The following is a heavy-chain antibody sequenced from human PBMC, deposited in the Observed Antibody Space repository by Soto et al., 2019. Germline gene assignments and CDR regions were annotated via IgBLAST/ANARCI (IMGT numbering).Heavy chain of an antibody. CDR1: GYTFTSYG. CDR2: ISAYNGNT. Sequence: QVPLVQSGAEVKKPGASVKVSCKASGYTFTSYGFSWVRQAPGQGLEWMGWISAYNGNTNYAKKFQGRVTMTTDTSTSTAYMELGSLRSDDTAVYYCARAARYCSTTSCFAFFYWFDPWGQGTQVTVSS. J-gene: IGHJ5*02. D-gene: IGHD2-2*01. CDR3: ARAARYCSTTSCFAFFYWFDP. V-gene: IGHV1-18*04.